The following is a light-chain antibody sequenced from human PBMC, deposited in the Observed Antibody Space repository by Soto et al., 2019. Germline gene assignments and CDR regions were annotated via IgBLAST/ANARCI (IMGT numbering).Light chain of an antibody. J-gene: IGKJ5*01. V-gene: IGKV2-28*01. CDR2: LGS. CDR3: MQSLQTPIN. Sequence: EIVIPPSPLSLPVTPGEPSSISCRSSQSLLHSNVNNYLDWYLQTPVQSPHLRIYLGSNRASGVPGRFSGSGSGTGFTLKISRVEAEDVGVDYCMQSLQTPINFGHGTRLEIK. CDR1: QSLLHSNVNNY.